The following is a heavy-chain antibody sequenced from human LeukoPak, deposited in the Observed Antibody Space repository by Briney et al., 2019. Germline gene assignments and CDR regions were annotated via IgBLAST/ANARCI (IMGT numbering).Heavy chain of an antibody. J-gene: IGHJ4*02. V-gene: IGHV3-7*01. Sequence: GGSLGLSCAASGITLGGYWMSWVRQTPGKGLEWVANIKPDGSEENYVDSVKGRFTISRDNAKNSLSLQMNSLRADDTAVYYCVRDRGRASTDYWGQGTLVTVSS. CDR1: GITLGGYW. CDR2: IKPDGSEE. CDR3: VRDRGRASTDY. D-gene: IGHD1-26*01.